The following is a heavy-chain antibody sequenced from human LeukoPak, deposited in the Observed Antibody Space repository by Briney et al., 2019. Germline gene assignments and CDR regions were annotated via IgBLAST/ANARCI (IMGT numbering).Heavy chain of an antibody. CDR3: AKGTEEGLDY. J-gene: IGHJ4*02. CDR1: RFTFSNYG. V-gene: IGHV3-30*18. Sequence: GGSLRLSCAASRFTFSNYGMHWVRQAPGEGLEWVAVISYDGSNKYYADSVKGRFTISRDNSKNTLYLQMNSLRAEDTAVYYCAKGTEEGLDYWGQGTLVTVSS. CDR2: ISYDGSNK.